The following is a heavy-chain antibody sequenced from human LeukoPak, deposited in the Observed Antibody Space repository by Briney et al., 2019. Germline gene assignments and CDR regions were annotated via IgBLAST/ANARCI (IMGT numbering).Heavy chain of an antibody. CDR3: AKDTAAAGTILRAFDI. V-gene: IGHV3-9*01. Sequence: GGSLRLSCAASGFTFDDYAMHWVRQAPGKGLEWVSGISWNSGSIGYADSVKGRFTISRDNAKNSLYLQMNSLRAEDTALYYCAKDTAAAGTILRAFDIWGQGTMVTVSS. J-gene: IGHJ3*02. CDR1: GFTFDDYA. CDR2: ISWNSGSI. D-gene: IGHD6-13*01.